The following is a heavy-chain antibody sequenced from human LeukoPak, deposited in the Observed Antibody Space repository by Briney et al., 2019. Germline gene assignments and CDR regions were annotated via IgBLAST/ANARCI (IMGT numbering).Heavy chain of an antibody. CDR3: ARDSSHWYFDL. CDR1: GGSISSYY. J-gene: IGHJ2*01. V-gene: IGHV4-59*12. Sequence: SETLSLTCTVSGGSISSYYWSWIRRPPGKGLEWIGYIYYSGSTNYNPSLKSRVTISVDTSKNQFSLKLSSVTAADTAVYYCARDSSHWYFDLWGRGTLVTVSS. D-gene: IGHD6-6*01. CDR2: IYYSGST.